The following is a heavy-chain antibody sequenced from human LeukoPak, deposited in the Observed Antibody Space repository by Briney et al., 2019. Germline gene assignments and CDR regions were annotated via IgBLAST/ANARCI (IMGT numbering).Heavy chain of an antibody. Sequence: SGPALVKPTQTLTLTCTFSGFSLSTSGMCVSWIRQPPGKALEWLALIHWGDNKYYSTSLKTRLTISKDTSKNQVVLTMTNMDPVDTATYYCARMMYGDFVDYFDYWGQGTLVTVSS. D-gene: IGHD4-17*01. V-gene: IGHV2-70*01. J-gene: IGHJ4*02. CDR2: IHWGDNK. CDR3: ARMMYGDFVDYFDY. CDR1: GFSLSTSGMC.